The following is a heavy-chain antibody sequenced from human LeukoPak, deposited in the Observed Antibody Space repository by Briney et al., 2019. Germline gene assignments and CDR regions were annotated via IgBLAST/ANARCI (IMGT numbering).Heavy chain of an antibody. J-gene: IGHJ6*02. CDR3: ARAAAGPDYYYYYGMDV. CDR2: IKQDGSEK. CDR1: GFPFSSYW. D-gene: IGHD6-13*01. V-gene: IGHV3-7*01. Sequence: PGGSLRLSCAASGFPFSSYWMSWVRQAPGKGLEWVANIKQDGSEKYYVDSVKGRFTISRDNAKNSLYLQMNSLRAEDTAVYYCARAAAGPDYYYYYGMDVWGQGTTVTVSS.